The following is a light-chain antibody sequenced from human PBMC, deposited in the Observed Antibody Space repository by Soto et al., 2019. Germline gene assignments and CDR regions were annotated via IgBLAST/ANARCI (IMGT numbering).Light chain of an antibody. CDR2: GVS. CDR3: QLYGTSRT. J-gene: IGKJ1*01. CDR1: QSLGSDY. Sequence: ETVLTQSPGTLSLSPGERATLSCRASQSLGSDYLAWYQQKPGQAPRLLIYGVSSRATDIPDRFSGSGSGTDFTLTISRLEQEDFAMYYCQLYGTSRTFGQGPKVEI. V-gene: IGKV3-20*01.